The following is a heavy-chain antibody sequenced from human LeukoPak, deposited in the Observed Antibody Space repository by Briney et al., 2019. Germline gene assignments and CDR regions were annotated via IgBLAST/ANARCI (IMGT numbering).Heavy chain of an antibody. J-gene: IGHJ4*02. CDR3: ASRLDTPMVSSGDS. CDR1: GGSISSYY. D-gene: IGHD5-18*01. V-gene: IGHV4-59*12. Sequence: SETLSLTCTVSGGSISSYYWSWIRQPPGKGLEWIGYIYYSGSTNYNPSLKSRVTISVNTSKNQFSLKLSSVTAADTAVYYCASRLDTPMVSSGDSWGQGTLVTVSS. CDR2: IYYSGST.